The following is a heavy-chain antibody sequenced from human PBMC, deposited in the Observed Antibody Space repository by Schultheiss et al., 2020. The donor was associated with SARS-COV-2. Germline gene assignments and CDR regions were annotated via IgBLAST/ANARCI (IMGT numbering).Heavy chain of an antibody. D-gene: IGHD3-3*01. CDR3: ASSIWSGYLPTTWS. CDR2: IYSGGGT. CDR1: GLTVSSNY. J-gene: IGHJ4*02. Sequence: GGSLRLSCAASGLTVSSNYMSWVRQAPGKGLEWVSDIYSGGGTYYADSVKGRFTVSRDNSKNTIYLQLNSLRAEDTAVSNCASSIWSGYLPTTWSWGQGTLVTVSS. V-gene: IGHV3-53*01.